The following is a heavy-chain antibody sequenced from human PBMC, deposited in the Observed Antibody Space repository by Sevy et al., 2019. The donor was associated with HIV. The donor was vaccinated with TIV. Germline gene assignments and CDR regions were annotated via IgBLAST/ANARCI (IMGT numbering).Heavy chain of an antibody. CDR1: GFTFSNYW. D-gene: IGHD5-12*01. CDR3: ARDLLDGYNYVSPEGYFDY. V-gene: IGHV3-7*01. Sequence: GGSPRLSCAASGFTFSNYWMSWVRQAPGKGLEWVAHIKRDGSEKYYVDSVKGRFSISRDNAKNSLYLQMNSLRAEDTAVYYCARDLLDGYNYVSPEGYFDYWGQGTLVTVSS. J-gene: IGHJ4*02. CDR2: IKRDGSEK.